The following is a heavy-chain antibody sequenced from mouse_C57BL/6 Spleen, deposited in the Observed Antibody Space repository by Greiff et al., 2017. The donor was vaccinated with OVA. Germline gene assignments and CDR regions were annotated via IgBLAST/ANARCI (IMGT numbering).Heavy chain of an antibody. J-gene: IGHJ2*01. V-gene: IGHV5-16*01. CDR3: AREGYDYDYFDY. D-gene: IGHD2-4*01. CDR2: IHYDGSST. Sequence: EVQRVESAGGLVQPGSSMKLSCTASGFTFSDYYMAWVRQVPEKGLEWVANIHYDGSSTYYLDSLKSRFIISRDNAKNILYLQMSSLKSEDTATYYCAREGYDYDYFDYWGQGTTLTVSS. CDR1: GFTFSDYY.